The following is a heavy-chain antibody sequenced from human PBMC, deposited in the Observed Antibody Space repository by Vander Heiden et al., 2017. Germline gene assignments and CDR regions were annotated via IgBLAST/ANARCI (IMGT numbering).Heavy chain of an antibody. CDR2: IYSGGST. D-gene: IGHD6-19*01. J-gene: IGHJ4*02. V-gene: IGHV3-53*01. CDR3: ARAVAGTTLDD. CDR1: GFTVSSNY. Sequence: GGSLRLSCAASGFTVSSNYMSWVRQAPGKGLEWVSVIYSGGSTYDADSVKGRFTIARDKSKNTLYLQMKSLRAEDTAVYYCARAVAGTTLDDWRQGTMVTVYS.